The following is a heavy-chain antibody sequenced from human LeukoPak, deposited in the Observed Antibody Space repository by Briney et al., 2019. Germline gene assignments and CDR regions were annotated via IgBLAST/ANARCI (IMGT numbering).Heavy chain of an antibody. D-gene: IGHD3-22*01. V-gene: IGHV4-4*07. Sequence: SETLFLTGTVSGGSISSYYWSWIRQPAGKGLEWIGRIYTSGSTNYNPSLKSRVTMSVDASKNQFSLKLSSVTAADKAVYYCARELYYYDSSGYRFDYWGQGTLVTVSS. CDR1: GGSISSYY. CDR2: IYTSGST. CDR3: ARELYYYDSSGYRFDY. J-gene: IGHJ4*02.